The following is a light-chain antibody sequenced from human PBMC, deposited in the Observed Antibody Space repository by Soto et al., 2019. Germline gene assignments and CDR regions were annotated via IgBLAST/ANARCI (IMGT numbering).Light chain of an antibody. V-gene: IGLV1-47*01. CDR1: SSNIGSNY. CDR2: RNN. J-gene: IGLJ1*01. Sequence: QLPSASVTPGQRVTISCSGSSSNIGSNYVYWYQQLPGTAPKLLIYRNNQRPSGVPDRFSGSKSGTSASLAISGLRSEDEADYYCAAWDDSLSGFYVFGTGTKVTVL. CDR3: AAWDDSLSGFYV.